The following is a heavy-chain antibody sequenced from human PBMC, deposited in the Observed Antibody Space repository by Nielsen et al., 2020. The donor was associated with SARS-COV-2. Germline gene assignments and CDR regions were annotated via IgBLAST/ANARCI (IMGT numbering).Heavy chain of an antibody. CDR3: ARDLMVRGVTNPDY. J-gene: IGHJ4*02. Sequence: GESLKISCAASGFTVSSNYMHWVRQAPGKGLEWVAVISYDGSNKYYADSVKGRFTISRDNSKNTLYLQMNSLRAEDTAVYYCARDLMVRGVTNPDYWGQGTLVTVSS. CDR1: GFTVSSNY. D-gene: IGHD3-10*01. CDR2: ISYDGSNK. V-gene: IGHV3-30-3*01.